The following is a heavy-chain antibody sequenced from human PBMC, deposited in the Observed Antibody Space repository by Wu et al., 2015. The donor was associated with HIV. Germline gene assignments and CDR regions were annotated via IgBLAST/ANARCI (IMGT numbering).Heavy chain of an antibody. CDR3: ARGGIIVGPTIKTSYYMDV. CDR1: RFTTDD. CDR2: INLNSGNT. J-gene: IGHJ6*03. V-gene: IGHV1-8*03. D-gene: IGHD1-26*01. Sequence: QVQLVQSGAEVKKPGASVKVSCKASRFTTDDINWLRQATGQGLEWMGWINLNSGNTGYAQKFQGRVTISKNTSIITAYVELSSLRSEDTAIYYCARGGIIVGPTIKTSYYMDVWGKGTMVTVSS.